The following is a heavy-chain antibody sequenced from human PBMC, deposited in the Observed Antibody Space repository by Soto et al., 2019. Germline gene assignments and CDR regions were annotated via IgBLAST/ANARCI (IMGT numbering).Heavy chain of an antibody. V-gene: IGHV3-48*02. CDR1: GFTFVSYG. D-gene: IGHD3-10*01. Sequence: PGGSLRVSWAVVGFTFVSYGVNCVRQAPGKGLEWVSYISSNGNTIYYADSVKGRFTISRDNAKNSLYLQMNSLRDEDTAVYYCARFNYYYFDYWGQGTLVTVSS. CDR3: ARFNYYYFDY. CDR2: ISSNGNTI. J-gene: IGHJ4*02.